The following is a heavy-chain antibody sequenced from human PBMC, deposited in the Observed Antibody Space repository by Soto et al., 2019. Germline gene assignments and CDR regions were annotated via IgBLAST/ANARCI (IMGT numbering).Heavy chain of an antibody. Sequence: KASGGTFSSYAISWVRQAPGQGLEWMGGIIPIFGTANYAQKFQGRVTITADKSTSTAYMELSSLRSEDTAVYYCARFLAVGDYYYGMDVWGQGTTVTVSS. CDR2: IIPIFGTA. V-gene: IGHV1-69*06. CDR1: GGTFSSYA. D-gene: IGHD2-15*01. CDR3: ARFLAVGDYYYGMDV. J-gene: IGHJ6*02.